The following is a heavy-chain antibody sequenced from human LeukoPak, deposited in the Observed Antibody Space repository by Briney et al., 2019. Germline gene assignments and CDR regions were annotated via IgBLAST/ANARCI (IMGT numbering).Heavy chain of an antibody. CDR2: ISSTGSYI. D-gene: IGHD1-26*01. V-gene: IGHV3-21*01. J-gene: IGHJ4*02. Sequence: NAGGSLRLSCEASGFIFNSYGMNWVRQAPGRGLEWVSSISSTGSYIFYADSVKDRFTISRDDAKNSVYLQMNTLRAEDTGIYYCARSEGGSENYWGQGILVAVSS. CDR3: ARSEGGSENY. CDR1: GFIFNSYG.